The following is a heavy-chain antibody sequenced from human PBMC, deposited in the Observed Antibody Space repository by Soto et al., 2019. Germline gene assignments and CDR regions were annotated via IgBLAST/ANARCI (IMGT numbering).Heavy chain of an antibody. CDR3: ARRYGGNLDY. CDR1: GGSITSYF. D-gene: IGHD1-26*01. J-gene: IGHJ4*02. CDR2: IYHTGST. Sequence: SETLSLTCTVSGGSITSYFWNWIRQPPGKGLEWIGYIYHTGSTNYNPSFKSRISTSADTSKNQFSLTVSSVTAADTAVYYCARRYGGNLDYWGQGTLVTVSS. V-gene: IGHV4-59*08.